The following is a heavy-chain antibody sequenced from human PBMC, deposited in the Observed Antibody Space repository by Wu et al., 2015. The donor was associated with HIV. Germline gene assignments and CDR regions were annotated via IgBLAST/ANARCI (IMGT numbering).Heavy chain of an antibody. CDR1: GYTFTNYD. Sequence: QVQLVQSGAEVKKPGAAVKVSCKASGYTFTNYDINWVRQATGQGLEWMGWMNPNSGNTGYAQKFQGRVTMTRKNSITTAYMELSSLRSEDTAVYYCARDITGVLDYWGQGTLVTVSS. CDR3: ARDITGVLDY. CDR2: MNPNSGNT. J-gene: IGHJ4*02. V-gene: IGHV1-8*01. D-gene: IGHD7-27*01.